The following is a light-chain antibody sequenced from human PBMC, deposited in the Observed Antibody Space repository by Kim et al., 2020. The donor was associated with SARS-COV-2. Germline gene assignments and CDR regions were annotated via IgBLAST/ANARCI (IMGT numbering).Light chain of an antibody. Sequence: VSPGERATLPCRASQSVSGNLAWDQQKPGQAPRLLIYGASTRATGIPARFSGSGSGTEFTLTISSLQSEDFAVYYCQQYNNWPPTFGQGTKVDIK. CDR3: QQYNNWPPT. CDR2: GAS. J-gene: IGKJ1*01. CDR1: QSVSGN. V-gene: IGKV3-15*01.